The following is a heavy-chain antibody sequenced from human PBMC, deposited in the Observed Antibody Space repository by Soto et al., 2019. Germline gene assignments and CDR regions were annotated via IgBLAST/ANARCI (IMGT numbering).Heavy chain of an antibody. Sequence: QVQLQESGPGLVKPSQTLSLTCTVSGGSISSGGYYWSWIRQHPGKGLEWIGYIYYSGSTYYNPSHESRVTIAVDTSKNQFSLKLSSVTAADTAVYYCARDRQGYSASPAAGWYFALWGRGTLVTVSS. CDR3: ARDRQGYSASPAAGWYFAL. CDR1: GGSISSGGYY. CDR2: IYYSGST. D-gene: IGHD6-13*01. V-gene: IGHV4-31*03. J-gene: IGHJ2*01.